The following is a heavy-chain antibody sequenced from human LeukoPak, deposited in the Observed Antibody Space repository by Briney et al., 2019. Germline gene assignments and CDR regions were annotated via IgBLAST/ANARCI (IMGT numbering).Heavy chain of an antibody. D-gene: IGHD2/OR15-2a*01. Sequence: GGSLRLSCAASGFTFSSYAMSWVRQAPGKGLEWVSAISGSGGSTYYADSVKGRFTISRDNSKNTLYLQMNSLRAEDTAVYYCARDFFYVKYYFDYWGQGTLVTVSS. CDR1: GFTFSSYA. CDR2: ISGSGGST. CDR3: ARDFFYVKYYFDY. V-gene: IGHV3-23*01. J-gene: IGHJ4*02.